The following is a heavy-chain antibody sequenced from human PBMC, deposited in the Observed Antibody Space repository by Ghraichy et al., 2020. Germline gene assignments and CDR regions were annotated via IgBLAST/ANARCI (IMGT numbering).Heavy chain of an antibody. D-gene: IGHD6-19*01. J-gene: IGHJ4*02. CDR3: ATSGWYAFDY. CDR2: IKQDGSEK. V-gene: IGHV3-7*01. CDR1: GFTFSRYW. Sequence: GGSLRLSCAASGFTFSRYWMSWVRQAPGKGLEWVANIKQDGSEKYYVDSVKGRFTISRDNAKNSLYLQMNSLRAEDTAVYYCATSGWYAFDYWGQGTLVTVSS.